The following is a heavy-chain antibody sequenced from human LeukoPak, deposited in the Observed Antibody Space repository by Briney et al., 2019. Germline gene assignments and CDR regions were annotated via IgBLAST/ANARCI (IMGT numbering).Heavy chain of an antibody. D-gene: IGHD3-22*01. V-gene: IGHV1-69*13. CDR3: ARSAYYYDSSGYYVGAFDI. CDR1: GGTFSSYA. CDR2: IIPIFGTA. J-gene: IGHJ3*02. Sequence: ASVKVSCKASGGTFSSYAISWVRQAPGQGLEWMGGIIPIFGTANYAQKFQGRVTITADESTSTAYMELSSLRSEDTAVYYCARSAYYYDSSGYYVGAFDIWGQGTMVTVSS.